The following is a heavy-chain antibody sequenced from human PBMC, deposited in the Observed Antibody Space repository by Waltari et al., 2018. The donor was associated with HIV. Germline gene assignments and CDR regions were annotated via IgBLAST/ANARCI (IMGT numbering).Heavy chain of an antibody. CDR3: AKGHRRCSWGCYLAYYGMDV. D-gene: IGHD3-16*02. V-gene: IGHV3-9*01. CDR2: ISWNTVAI. Sequence: EVQLVESGGGLVQPGRSLGLSFVASGFNFKDYVIHWVRQVPGRGLEWVSGISWNTVAIGYADSVKGRFAISRDNARNFVHLQMNNLRSEDTAVYYCAKGHRRCSWGCYLAYYGMDVWGQGTTVTVAS. J-gene: IGHJ6*02. CDR1: GFNFKDYV.